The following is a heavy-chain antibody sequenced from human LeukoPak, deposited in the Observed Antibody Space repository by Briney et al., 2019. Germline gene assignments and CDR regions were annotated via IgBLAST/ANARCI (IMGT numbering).Heavy chain of an antibody. Sequence: SETLSLTCTVSGGSISSYYWSWIRQPPGKGLEWIGYIYYSGSTNYNPSLKSRVTISVDTSKNQFSLKLSSVTAADTAVYYCARGWNDADVAFDIWGQGTMVTVSS. V-gene: IGHV4-59*01. CDR3: ARGWNDADVAFDI. CDR1: GGSISSYY. CDR2: IYYSGST. J-gene: IGHJ3*02. D-gene: IGHD1-1*01.